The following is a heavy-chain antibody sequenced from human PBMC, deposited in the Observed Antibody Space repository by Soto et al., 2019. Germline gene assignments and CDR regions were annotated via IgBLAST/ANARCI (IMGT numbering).Heavy chain of an antibody. D-gene: IGHD1-26*01. CDR1: GYTFTSYA. CDR3: ARGLKIGGSYLLLDY. CDR2: INAGNGNT. V-gene: IGHV1-3*01. Sequence: ASVKVSCKASGYTFTSYAMHWLRQAPGQRLEWMGWINAGNGNTKYSQKFQGRVTITRDTSASTAYMELSSVTAADTAVYYCARGLKIGGSYLLLDYWGQGTLVTVSS. J-gene: IGHJ4*02.